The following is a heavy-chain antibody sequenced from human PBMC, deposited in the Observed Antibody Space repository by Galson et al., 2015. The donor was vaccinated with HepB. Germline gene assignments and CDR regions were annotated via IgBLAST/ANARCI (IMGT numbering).Heavy chain of an antibody. V-gene: IGHV3-30*02. CDR2: IRYDGSIK. D-gene: IGHD5-12*01. Sequence: SLRLSCAASGFTFSNYGMHWVRQAPGKGLEWVAYIRYDGSIKYYADSVKGRFTISRDNSKNTLYLQMNSLRAEDTAVYYCAMNTPSSGYHGLHYGGQGTLVTVSS. CDR1: GFTFSNYG. CDR3: AMNTPSSGYHGLHY. J-gene: IGHJ4*02.